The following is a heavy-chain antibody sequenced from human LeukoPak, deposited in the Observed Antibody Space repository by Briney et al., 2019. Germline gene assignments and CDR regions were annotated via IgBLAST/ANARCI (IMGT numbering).Heavy chain of an antibody. CDR1: GFTFSSYA. CDR3: AKDGVRYQLRLITWFDP. J-gene: IGHJ5*02. V-gene: IGHV3-23*01. Sequence: PGGSLRLSCAASGFTFSSYAMSWVRQAPGKGLEWVSAISGSGGSTYYADSVKGRFTISRDDSKNTLYLQMNSLRAEDTAVYYCAKDGVRYQLRLITWFDPWGQGTLVTVSS. CDR2: ISGSGGST. D-gene: IGHD2-2*01.